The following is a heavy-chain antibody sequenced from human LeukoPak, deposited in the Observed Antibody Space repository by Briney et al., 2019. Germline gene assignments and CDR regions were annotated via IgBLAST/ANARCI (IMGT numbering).Heavy chain of an antibody. D-gene: IGHD6-6*01. CDR2: ISYDGSNK. CDR3: AKDPLAIAARYSWDFDY. V-gene: IGHV3-30-3*01. J-gene: IGHJ4*02. CDR1: GFTFSSYA. Sequence: PGRSLRLSCAASGFTFSSYAMHWVRQAPGKGLEWVAVISYDGSNKYYADSVKGRFTISRDNSKNTLYLQMNSLRAEDTAVYYCAKDPLAIAARYSWDFDYWGQGTLVTVSS.